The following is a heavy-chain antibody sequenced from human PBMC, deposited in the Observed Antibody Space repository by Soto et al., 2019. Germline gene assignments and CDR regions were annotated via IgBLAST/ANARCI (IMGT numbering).Heavy chain of an antibody. V-gene: IGHV4-4*02. CDR2: IYHSGST. Sequence: SETLSLTCAVSSGSISSSNWWSWVRQPPGKGLEWIGEIYHSGSTNYNPSLKSRVTISVDKSKNQFSLKLSSVTAADTAVYYCARVGSSGYEMDYWGQGTLVTVSS. CDR1: SGSISSSNW. CDR3: ARVGSSGYEMDY. D-gene: IGHD5-12*01. J-gene: IGHJ4*02.